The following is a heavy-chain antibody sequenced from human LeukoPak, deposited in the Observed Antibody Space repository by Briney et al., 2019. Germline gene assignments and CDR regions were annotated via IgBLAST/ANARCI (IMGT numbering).Heavy chain of an antibody. Sequence: SETLSLTCSVSNGSINDYYWVWIRQPPGKGLEWIGYVYFSGSTNYNPSLKSRLTISLDTPKSQFSLKLTPVTAADTAVYYCARSLSTAGIDYWGQGTLVTVSS. CDR3: ARSLSTAGIDY. V-gene: IGHV4-59*08. CDR1: NGSINDYY. D-gene: IGHD2-2*01. J-gene: IGHJ4*02. CDR2: VYFSGST.